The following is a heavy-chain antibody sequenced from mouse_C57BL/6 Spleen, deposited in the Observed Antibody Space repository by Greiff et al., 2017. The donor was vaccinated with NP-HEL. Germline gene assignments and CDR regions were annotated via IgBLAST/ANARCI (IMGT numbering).Heavy chain of an antibody. CDR2: IYPSDSET. D-gene: IGHD4-1*01. CDR1: GYTFTRYW. CDR3: ARNWDGAY. J-gene: IGHJ3*01. V-gene: IGHV1-61*01. Sequence: VQLQPPGAELVRPGSSVKLSCKASGYTFTRYWMDWVKQRPGQGLEWIGNIYPSDSETHYNQKFKDKATLTVDKSSSTAYMQLSSLTSEDSAVYYCARNWDGAYWGQGTLVTVSA.